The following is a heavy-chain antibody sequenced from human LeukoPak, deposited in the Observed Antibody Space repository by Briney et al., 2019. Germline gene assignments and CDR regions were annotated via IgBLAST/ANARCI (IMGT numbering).Heavy chain of an antibody. J-gene: IGHJ4*02. CDR2: ISSSSSYI. D-gene: IGHD6-13*01. CDR3: ARRVYSSSSFDY. Sequence: KSGGSLRLSCAASGFTFSSYSMNWVRQAPGKGLEWVSSISSSSSYIYYADSVKGRFTISRDNAKNSLYLQMNSLRAEDTAVYYRARRVYSSSSFDYWGQGTLVTVSS. CDR1: GFTFSSYS. V-gene: IGHV3-21*01.